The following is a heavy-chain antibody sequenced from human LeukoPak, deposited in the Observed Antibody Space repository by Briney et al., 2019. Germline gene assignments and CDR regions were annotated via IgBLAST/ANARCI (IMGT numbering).Heavy chain of an antibody. Sequence: ASVKVSCKASGYPVNSFYTHWVRQAPGQGLEWVGIIYPSGGSASFTQKFQGRGTMTRDTSTSTFYMELSSLRSEDTAVYFCARERPSSYYFDYWGQGTLVIVSS. J-gene: IGHJ4*02. CDR2: IYPSGGSA. V-gene: IGHV1-46*02. CDR1: GYPVNSFY. CDR3: ARERPSSYYFDY.